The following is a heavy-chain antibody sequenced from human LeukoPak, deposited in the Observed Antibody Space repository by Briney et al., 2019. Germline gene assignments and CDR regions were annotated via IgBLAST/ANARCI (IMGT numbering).Heavy chain of an antibody. V-gene: IGHV3-48*04. CDR3: ARDGRGIAAAGTSRFDY. Sequence: GGSLRLSCAASGFTFSTYSMNWVRQAPGKGLEWVSFIDSSTRTIFYADSVKGRFTISRDNAKNSLFLQMNSLRAEDTAVYYCARDGRGIAAAGTSRFDYWGQGTLVTVSS. CDR2: IDSSTRTI. CDR1: GFTFSTYS. J-gene: IGHJ4*02. D-gene: IGHD6-13*01.